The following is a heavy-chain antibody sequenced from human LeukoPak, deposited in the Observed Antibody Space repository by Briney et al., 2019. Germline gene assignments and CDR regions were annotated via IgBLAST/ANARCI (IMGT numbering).Heavy chain of an antibody. CDR1: GFIFSSYG. CDR3: AKQQWLEGGDAFDI. Sequence: GRSLRLSCAASGFIFSSYGMHWVRQAPGKGLEWVAVISYDGSNKYYADSVKGRFTISRDNSKNTLYLQMNSLRAEDTAVYYCAKQQWLEGGDAFDIWGQGTMVTVSS. V-gene: IGHV3-30*18. CDR2: ISYDGSNK. J-gene: IGHJ3*02. D-gene: IGHD6-19*01.